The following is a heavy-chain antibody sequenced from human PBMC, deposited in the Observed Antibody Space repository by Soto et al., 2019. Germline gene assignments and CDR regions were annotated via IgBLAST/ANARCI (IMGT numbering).Heavy chain of an antibody. Sequence: GGSLRLSCAASGFTFSSYAMHWVRQAPGKGLEWVAVISYDGSNKYYADSVKGRFTISRDNSKNTLYLQMNSLRAEDTAVYYCARDKRDLRFLEWSYYYDYWGQGSLVTVSS. D-gene: IGHD3-3*01. CDR1: GFTFSSYA. CDR2: ISYDGSNK. J-gene: IGHJ4*02. V-gene: IGHV3-30-3*01. CDR3: ARDKRDLRFLEWSYYYDY.